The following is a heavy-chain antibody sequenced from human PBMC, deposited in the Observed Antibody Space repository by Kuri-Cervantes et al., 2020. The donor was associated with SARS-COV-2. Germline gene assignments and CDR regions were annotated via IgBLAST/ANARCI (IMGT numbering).Heavy chain of an antibody. CDR2: IYTSGST. CDR3: ARDRSGFLEWSHEDYYYMDV. D-gene: IGHD3-3*01. Sequence: SETLSLTCAVYGGSFSGYYWSWIRQPAGKGLEWIGRIYTSGSTNYNPSLKSRVTMSVDTSKNQFSLKLSSVTAADTAVYYCARDRSGFLEWSHEDYYYMDVWGKGTTVTVSS. J-gene: IGHJ6*03. V-gene: IGHV4-4*07. CDR1: GGSFSGYY.